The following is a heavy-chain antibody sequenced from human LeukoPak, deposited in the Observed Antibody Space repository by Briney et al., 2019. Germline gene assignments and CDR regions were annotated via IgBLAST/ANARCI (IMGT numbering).Heavy chain of an antibody. V-gene: IGHV3-48*01. J-gene: IGHJ4*02. CDR2: ISSSSSTI. CDR3: ARCPLRSGYFF. CDR1: GFTFSSYS. D-gene: IGHD3-3*01. Sequence: PGGSLRLSCAASGFTFSSYSMNWVRQAPGKGLEWVSYISSSSSTIYYADSVKGRFTISRDNAKNSLYLQMNSLRAEDTAVYYCARCPLRSGYFFWGQGTLVTISS.